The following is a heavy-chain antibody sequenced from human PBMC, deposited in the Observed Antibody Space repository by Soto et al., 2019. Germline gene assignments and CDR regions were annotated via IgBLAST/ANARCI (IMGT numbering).Heavy chain of an antibody. CDR1: GGSLSRGTDS. CDR3: ARDYRTSAGRHFDY. V-gene: IGHV4-30-2*01. D-gene: IGHD3-16*02. CDR2: IYNRGDT. Sequence: KTSETLSLTCTVSGGSLSRGTDSWSWIRQAPGKAPEWIGYIYNRGDTYFNPSLKSRVAISIDRSKNQFSLKLNSVTTADTAVYFCARDYRTSAGRHFDYWGQGILFPVSS. J-gene: IGHJ4*02.